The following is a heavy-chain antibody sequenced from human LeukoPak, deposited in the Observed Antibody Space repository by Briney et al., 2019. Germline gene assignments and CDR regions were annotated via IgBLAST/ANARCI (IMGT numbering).Heavy chain of an antibody. D-gene: IGHD2-21*01. V-gene: IGHV3-33*08. CDR2: IWGDGSNK. J-gene: IGHJ5*02. CDR3: ARGSGGYYNWFDP. Sequence: GGSLRLSCAASKFTFSNYGMQWVRQAPGKGLEWVAVIWGDGSNKYYADSVKGRYTISRDNSKNTLYLQMNSLRADDTAVYYCARGSGGYYNWFDPWGQGTLVTVSS. CDR1: KFTFSNYG.